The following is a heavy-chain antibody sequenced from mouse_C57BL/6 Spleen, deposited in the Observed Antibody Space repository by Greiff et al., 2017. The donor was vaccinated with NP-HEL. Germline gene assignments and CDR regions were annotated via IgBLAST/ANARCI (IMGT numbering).Heavy chain of an antibody. Sequence: EVKLVESGGGLVKPGGSLKLSCAASGFTFSSYAMSWVRQTPEKRLEWVATISDGGSYTYYPDNVKGRFTISRDNAKNNLYLQMSHLKSEDTAMYYCARDEGTMGFAYWGQVTLVTVSA. CDR2: ISDGGSYT. J-gene: IGHJ3*01. CDR3: ARDEGTMGFAY. D-gene: IGHD1-1*02. V-gene: IGHV5-4*01. CDR1: GFTFSSYA.